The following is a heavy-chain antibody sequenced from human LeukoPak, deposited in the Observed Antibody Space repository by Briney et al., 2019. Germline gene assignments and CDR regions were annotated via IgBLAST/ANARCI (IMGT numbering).Heavy chain of an antibody. V-gene: IGHV3-9*01. J-gene: IGHJ6*02. Sequence: GGSLRLSCAASGFTFDDYGMHWVRQAPGKGLEWVSGISWNSDSVGYADSVKGRFTISRDNAENSLYLQMNSLRAEDTAFYYCARAGGSRYYYAMDVWSQGTTVTVSS. CDR2: ISWNSDSV. CDR3: ARAGGSRYYYAMDV. CDR1: GFTFDDYG. D-gene: IGHD3-16*01.